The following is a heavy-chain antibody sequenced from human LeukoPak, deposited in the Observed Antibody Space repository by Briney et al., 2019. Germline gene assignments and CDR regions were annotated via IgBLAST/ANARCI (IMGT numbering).Heavy chain of an antibody. Sequence: SETLSLTCTVSGGSISSYYWSWIRQPPGKGLEWIGYIYYSGSTNYNPSLKSRVTISVDTSKNQFSLKLSSVTAADTAVYCCASWHSSGWFHWFDPWGQGTLVTVSS. CDR2: IYYSGST. V-gene: IGHV4-59*01. CDR1: GGSISSYY. CDR3: ASWHSSGWFHWFDP. J-gene: IGHJ5*02. D-gene: IGHD6-19*01.